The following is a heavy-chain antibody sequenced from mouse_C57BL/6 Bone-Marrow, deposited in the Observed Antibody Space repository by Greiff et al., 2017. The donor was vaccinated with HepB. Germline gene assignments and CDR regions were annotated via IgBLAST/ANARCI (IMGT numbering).Heavy chain of an antibody. D-gene: IGHD1-1*01. CDR3: ARWYYGSSSSYWYFDV. CDR1: GYTFTSYD. Sequence: QVQLQQSGPELVKPGASVKLSCKASGYTFTSYDINWVKQRPGQGLEWIGWIYPRDGSTKYNEKFKGKATLTVATSSSTAYMELHSLTSEDSAVYFCARWYYGSSSSYWYFDVWGTGTTVTVSS. V-gene: IGHV1-85*01. J-gene: IGHJ1*03. CDR2: IYPRDGST.